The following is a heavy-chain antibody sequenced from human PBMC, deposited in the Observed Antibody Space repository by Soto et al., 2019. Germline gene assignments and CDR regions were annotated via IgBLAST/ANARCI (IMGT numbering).Heavy chain of an antibody. Sequence: ASVKVSCKASGYTFTSYGISWVRQAPGQGLEWMGWINPNSGGTNYAQKFQGWVTMTRDTSISTAYMELSRLRSDDTAVYYCARDPQGSDSSSTQAYYFDYWGQGTLVTLSS. D-gene: IGHD6-6*01. CDR2: INPNSGGT. V-gene: IGHV1-2*04. CDR3: ARDPQGSDSSSTQAYYFDY. CDR1: GYTFTSYG. J-gene: IGHJ4*02.